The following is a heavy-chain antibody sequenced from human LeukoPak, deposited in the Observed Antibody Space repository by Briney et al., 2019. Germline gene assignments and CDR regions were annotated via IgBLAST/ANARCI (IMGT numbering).Heavy chain of an antibody. J-gene: IGHJ4*02. CDR2: ISSSSSYI. Sequence: GGSLRLSCAASGFTFSSYSMNWVRQAPGKGLEWVSSISSSSSYIYYADSVKGRFTISRDNAKNSLYLQMNSLRSEDTAVYYCARGAGLDYVDYGGGDYWGQGTLVTVSS. D-gene: IGHD4-17*01. CDR1: GFTFSSYS. CDR3: ARGAGLDYVDYGGGDY. V-gene: IGHV3-21*01.